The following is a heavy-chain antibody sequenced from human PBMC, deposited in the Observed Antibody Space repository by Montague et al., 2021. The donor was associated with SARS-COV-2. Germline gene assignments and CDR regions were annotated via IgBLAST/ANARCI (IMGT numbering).Heavy chain of an antibody. CDR1: GGSISGSSYY. V-gene: IGHV4-39*01. J-gene: IGHJ4*02. Sequence: SETLSLTCTVSGGSISGSSYYWGRIRQPPGKGLEWIGSIYYRGSTYYXXXLKSRVTISVDTSKNQFSLKLSSVTAADTAVYYCARHERQWLRLYPYYFDYWGQGTLVTVSS. CDR2: IYYRGST. CDR3: ARHERQWLRLYPYYFDY. D-gene: IGHD5-12*01.